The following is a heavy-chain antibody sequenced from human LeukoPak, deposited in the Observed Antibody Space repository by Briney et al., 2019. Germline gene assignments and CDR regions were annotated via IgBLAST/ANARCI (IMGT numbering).Heavy chain of an antibody. Sequence: GGSLRLSCAPSGFTFSSYSMNWVRQAPGKGLEWVSSISSSSSYIYYADSVKGRFTISRDNAKNSLYLQMNSMAAEDTAVYYCAREPRLEGPCWGQVTLVTVSS. CDR3: AREPRLEGPC. CDR1: GFTFSSYS. D-gene: IGHD4-11*01. CDR2: ISSSSSYI. J-gene: IGHJ4*02. V-gene: IGHV3-21*01.